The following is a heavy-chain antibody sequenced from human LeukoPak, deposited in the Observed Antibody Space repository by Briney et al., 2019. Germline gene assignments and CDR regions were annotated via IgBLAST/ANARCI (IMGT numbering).Heavy chain of an antibody. D-gene: IGHD5-24*01. J-gene: IGHJ4*02. Sequence: GGSLRLSCAASGFTFSSYSMNWVRQAPGKGLEWVSYISSISSTIYYADSVKGRFTISRDNAKNSLYLQMTSLRGEDTAVYSCAREVSRWLQFVFDYWGQGTLVTVSS. CDR3: AREVSRWLQFVFDY. CDR1: GFTFSSYS. CDR2: ISSISSTI. V-gene: IGHV3-48*01.